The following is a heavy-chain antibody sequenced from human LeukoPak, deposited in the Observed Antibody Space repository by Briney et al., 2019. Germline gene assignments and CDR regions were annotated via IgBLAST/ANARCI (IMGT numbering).Heavy chain of an antibody. J-gene: IGHJ6*04. V-gene: IGHV3-48*03. CDR2: ISSSGSTI. Sequence: PGRSPRLSCAASGFTFGEHAMSWVRQAPGKGLEWVSYISSSGSTIYYADSVKGRFTISRDNAKNSLYLQMNSLRAEDTAVYYCAELGITMIGGVWGKGTTVTISS. CDR1: GFTFGEHA. D-gene: IGHD3-10*02. CDR3: AELGITMIGGV.